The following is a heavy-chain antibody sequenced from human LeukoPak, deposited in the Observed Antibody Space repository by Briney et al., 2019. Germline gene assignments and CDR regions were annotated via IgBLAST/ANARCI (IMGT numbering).Heavy chain of an antibody. V-gene: IGHV1-18*01. CDR1: GYTYNIYG. D-gene: IGHD6-13*01. Sequence: GASVKVSCKASGYTYNIYGISWVRQAPGQGLEWMGWISAYSGNTNYARSLQGRVTLTTDTSTSTAYMELTSLRSDDTAVYYCARPRIAAAGAFDAFDIWGQGTMVTVSS. CDR3: ARPRIAAAGAFDAFDI. CDR2: ISAYSGNT. J-gene: IGHJ3*02.